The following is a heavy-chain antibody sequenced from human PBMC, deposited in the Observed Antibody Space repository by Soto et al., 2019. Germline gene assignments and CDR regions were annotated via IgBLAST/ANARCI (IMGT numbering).Heavy chain of an antibody. Sequence: ASVKVSCKASGYTFTSYYMHWVRQAPGQGLEWMGIIDPSGGGTSYAQKFQGRLTMTRDTSTSTVYMELSSLRSEDTAVYYCARDRVDCSGGNCWRSVEDTWGQGTLVT. D-gene: IGHD2-15*01. CDR1: GYTFTSYY. J-gene: IGHJ5*02. CDR3: ARDRVDCSGGNCWRSVEDT. V-gene: IGHV1-46*01. CDR2: IDPSGGGT.